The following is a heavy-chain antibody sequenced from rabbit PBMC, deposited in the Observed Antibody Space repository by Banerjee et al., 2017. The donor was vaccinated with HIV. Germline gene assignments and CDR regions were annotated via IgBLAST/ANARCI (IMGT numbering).Heavy chain of an antibody. D-gene: IGHD8-1*01. J-gene: IGHJ6*01. V-gene: IGHV1S43*01. Sequence: VNGRFTISRSTSLNTVDLKMTSLTAADTATYFCVRGSSYYSYYYVMDLWGQGTLVTVS. CDR3: VRGSSYYSYYYVMDL.